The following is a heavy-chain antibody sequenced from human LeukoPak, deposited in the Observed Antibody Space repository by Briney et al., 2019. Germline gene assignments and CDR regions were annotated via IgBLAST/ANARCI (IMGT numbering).Heavy chain of an antibody. CDR1: GYTFTGYY. Sequence: ASVKVSCKASGYTFTGYYMHWVRQAPGQGLEWMGWINPNSGGTNYAQKFQGWVAMTRDTSISTAYMELSRLRSDDTAVYYCARGIIPAARGGEYFDYWGQGTLVTVSS. J-gene: IGHJ4*02. CDR3: ARGIIPAARGGEYFDY. D-gene: IGHD2-2*01. V-gene: IGHV1-2*04. CDR2: INPNSGGT.